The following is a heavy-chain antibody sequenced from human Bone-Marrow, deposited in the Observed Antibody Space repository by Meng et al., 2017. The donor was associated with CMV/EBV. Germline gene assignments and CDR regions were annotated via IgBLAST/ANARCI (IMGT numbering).Heavy chain of an antibody. D-gene: IGHD2-2*01. Sequence: GESLKIPCAASGFTFSNAWMSWVRQAPGKGLEWVGRIKSKTDGGTTDYAAPVKGRFTISRDDSKNTLYLQMNSLKTEDTAVYYCTTYIVIVPAAIDWGQGTLVTVSS. J-gene: IGHJ4*02. V-gene: IGHV3-15*01. CDR1: GFTFSNAW. CDR3: TTYIVIVPAAID. CDR2: IKSKTDGGTT.